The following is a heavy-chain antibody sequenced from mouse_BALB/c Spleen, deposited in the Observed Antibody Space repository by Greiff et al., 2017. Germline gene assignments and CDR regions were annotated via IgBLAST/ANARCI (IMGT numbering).Heavy chain of an antibody. V-gene: IGHV1S132*01. J-gene: IGHJ3*01. D-gene: IGHD3-3*01. CDR3: AREGAGPAY. Sequence: QVQLKESGAELVKPGASVKLSCKTSGYTFTSYWIQWVKQRPGQGLGWIGEIFPGTGTTYYNEKFKGKATLTIDTSSSTAYMQLSSLTSEDSAVYYCAREGAGPAYWGQGTLVTVSA. CDR2: IFPGTGTT. CDR1: GYTFTSYW.